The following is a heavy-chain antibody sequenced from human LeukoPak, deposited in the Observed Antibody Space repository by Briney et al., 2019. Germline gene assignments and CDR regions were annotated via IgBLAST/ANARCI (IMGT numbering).Heavy chain of an antibody. CDR3: ARDGANFY. J-gene: IGHJ4*02. V-gene: IGHV3-74*01. Sequence: QPGRSLRLSCAASGFTFDDYAMHWVRQAPGKGLEWVSRINSDGSTTNYADSVKGRFTVSRDNAKNTLYLQMNSLRAEDTAVYYCARDGANFYWGQGALVTVSS. CDR1: GFTFDDYA. CDR2: INSDGSTT. D-gene: IGHD4/OR15-4a*01.